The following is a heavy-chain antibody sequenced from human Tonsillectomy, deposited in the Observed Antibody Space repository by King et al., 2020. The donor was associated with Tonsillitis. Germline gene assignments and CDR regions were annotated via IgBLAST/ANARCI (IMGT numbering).Heavy chain of an antibody. CDR2: ISTSSTNI. CDR3: AREYYYGSGSYYTPEYFQH. Sequence: QLVQSGGGLVKPGGSLRLSCAASGFTFSSYGMNWVRQAPGKGLEWVSSISTSSTNIYYADSVKGRFTISRDNAKNSLYLQMNSLRAEDTAVYYCAREYYYGSGSYYTPEYFQHWGQGTLVTVSS. D-gene: IGHD3-10*01. J-gene: IGHJ1*01. V-gene: IGHV3-21*01. CDR1: GFTFSSYG.